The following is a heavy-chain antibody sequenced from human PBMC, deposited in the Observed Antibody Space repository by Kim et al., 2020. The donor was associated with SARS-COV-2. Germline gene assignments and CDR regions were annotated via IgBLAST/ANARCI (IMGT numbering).Heavy chain of an antibody. V-gene: IGHV1-46*01. J-gene: IGHJ4*02. CDR2: VNPSSGST. CDR3: ARAFELEAHDY. D-gene: IGHD1-1*01. Sequence: ASVKVSCKASGYTFTNFYMHWVRQAPGEGLEWMGVVNPSSGSTRLSQKFQGRVTLTRDPSTNSFYMAFSSLRSDDTAVYYCARAFELEAHDYWGQGTLVT. CDR1: GYTFTNFY.